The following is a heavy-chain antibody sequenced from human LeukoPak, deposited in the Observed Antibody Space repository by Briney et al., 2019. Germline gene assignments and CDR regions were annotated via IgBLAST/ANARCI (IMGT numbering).Heavy chain of an antibody. J-gene: IGHJ4*02. CDR2: ISHDETKK. CDR1: RFSFSSYA. D-gene: IGHD6-13*01. V-gene: IGHV3-30*04. CDR3: ARDSSSWYYDY. Sequence: GGSLRFSCAASRFSFSSYAMHWVRQAPGKGLDWVAVISHDETKKYYADSVKGRFTISRDNSKNKVYLQMNSLRAEDTAVYYCARDSSSWYYDYWGQGTLVTVSS.